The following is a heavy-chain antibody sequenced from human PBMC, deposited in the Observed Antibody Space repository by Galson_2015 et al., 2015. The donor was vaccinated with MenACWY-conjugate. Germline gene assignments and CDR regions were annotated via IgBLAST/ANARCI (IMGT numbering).Heavy chain of an antibody. CDR2: IHYSETT. Sequence: SEPLSLTCPVSGGSISGDAYWWAWLRQPPGKGLEWIASIHYSETTHYSPSLKSRVSISVDTSQTPFSLKLSSVTAADTTVYYCARLPRGINLMVEGSWGQGILVTVSS. CDR1: GGSISGDAYW. D-gene: IGHD3-10*01. CDR3: ARLPRGINLMVEGS. V-gene: IGHV4-39*01. J-gene: IGHJ5*02.